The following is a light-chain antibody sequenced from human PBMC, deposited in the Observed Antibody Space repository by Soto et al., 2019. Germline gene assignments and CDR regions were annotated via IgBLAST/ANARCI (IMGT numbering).Light chain of an antibody. CDR3: MQALQTPVT. V-gene: IGKV2-28*01. J-gene: IGKJ1*01. Sequence: DMCITHSPRSLAVTPGEPASISCRSSQSLLHSNGYNYLDWYLQKPGQSPQLLIYLGSNRASGVPDRFSGSGSGTDFTLKISRVEAEDVGVYYCMQALQTPVTFGQGTKVDIK. CDR1: QSLLHSNGYNY. CDR2: LGS.